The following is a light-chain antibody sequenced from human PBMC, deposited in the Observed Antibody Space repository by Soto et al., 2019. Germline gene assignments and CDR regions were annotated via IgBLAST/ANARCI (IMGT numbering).Light chain of an antibody. V-gene: IGLV2-14*01. CDR2: DVS. J-gene: IGLJ1*01. CDR1: SSDVGGYNY. CDR3: SSYTSSSTYV. Sequence: QSVLTQPTSVSGSPGQSIPISCPGTSSDVGGYNYVSWYQQHPGKAPKLMIYDVSNRPSGVSNRFSGSKSGNTASLTISGLQAEDEADYYSSSYTSSSTYVFGTGTKVTVL.